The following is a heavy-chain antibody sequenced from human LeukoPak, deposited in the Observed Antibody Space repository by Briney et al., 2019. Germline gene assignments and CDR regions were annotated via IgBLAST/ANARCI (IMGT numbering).Heavy chain of an antibody. V-gene: IGHV1-69*04. D-gene: IGHD2-15*01. J-gene: IGHJ6*02. CDR3: AREGYCSGGSCYDYYYYGMDV. CDR1: GGTFSSYA. Sequence: ASVKVSCKASGGTFSSYAISWVRQAPGQGLEWMGRIIPILGIANYAQKFQGRVTITADKSTSTAYMELSSLRSEDTAVYYCAREGYCSGGSCYDYYYYGMDVWGQGTTVTVSS. CDR2: IIPILGIA.